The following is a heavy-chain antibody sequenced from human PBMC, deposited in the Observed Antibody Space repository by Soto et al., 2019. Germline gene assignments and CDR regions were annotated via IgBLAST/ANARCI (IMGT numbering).Heavy chain of an antibody. CDR1: EYRFTSYW. V-gene: IGHV5-51*03. CDR3: ARLRGYSYAYSTDI. J-gene: IGHJ3*02. CDR2: VQPDDSEA. Sequence: DEQLVQSGAEVKKPGESLKISCKGSEYRFTSYWIGWVRQKPGKGLEWMGIVQPDDSEARYSPSFQGQVTISADKSFSTAYLQWNSLKASDTAMYYCARLRGYSYAYSTDIWGQGTMVIVSS. D-gene: IGHD5-12*01.